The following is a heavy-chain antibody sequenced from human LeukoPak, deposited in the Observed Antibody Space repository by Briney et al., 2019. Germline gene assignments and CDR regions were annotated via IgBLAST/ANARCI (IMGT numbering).Heavy chain of an antibody. V-gene: IGHV4-39*01. Sequence: PSETLSLTCTVSGGSISSSSYYWGWIRQPPGKGLEWIGSIYYSGSTYYNPSLKSRVTISVDTSKNQFSLKLSSVTAADTAVYYCASPYYDFWSGYSNRGQGALVSVSS. CDR3: ASPYYDFWSGYSN. D-gene: IGHD3-3*01. CDR1: GGSISSSSYY. CDR2: IYYSGST. J-gene: IGHJ4*02.